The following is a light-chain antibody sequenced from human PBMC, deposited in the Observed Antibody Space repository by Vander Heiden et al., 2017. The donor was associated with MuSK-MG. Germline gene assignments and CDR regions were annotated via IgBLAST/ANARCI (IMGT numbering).Light chain of an antibody. Sequence: DIVMTQSPDSLAVSLGERATINCKSSQSVLHRSNNKNYLAWYEQKPGQPPKLLIYWASTRKSGVPDRISGSGSETDFTLTISSLQAEDVAVYFCQQDDTTPYTFGQGTKLEIK. CDR2: WAS. V-gene: IGKV4-1*01. CDR3: QQDDTTPYT. CDR1: QSVLHRSNNKNY. J-gene: IGKJ2*01.